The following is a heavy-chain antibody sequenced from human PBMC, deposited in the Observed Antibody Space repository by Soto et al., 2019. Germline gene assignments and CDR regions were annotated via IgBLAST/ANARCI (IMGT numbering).Heavy chain of an antibody. CDR2: ISAGGVST. J-gene: IGHJ4*02. Sequence: GGCQRLSGAATVFTFGFNVLSWVRQAPGKGLEWVSSISAGGVSTNYADPVRGRFTISRDNSKNTLYLQMNSLSAEDTAVYYCAKEGGRARCYNYGNPYFDYSGQGRRFTDSS. D-gene: IGHD5-12*01. CDR1: VFTFGFNV. V-gene: IGHV3-23*01. CDR3: AKEGGRARCYNYGNPYFDY.